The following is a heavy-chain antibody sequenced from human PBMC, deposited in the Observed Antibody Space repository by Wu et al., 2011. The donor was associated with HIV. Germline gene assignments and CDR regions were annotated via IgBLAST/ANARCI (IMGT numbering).Heavy chain of an antibody. J-gene: IGHJ6*03. Sequence: QVQLVQSGAEVKKPGASVKVSCKASGYTFISYDINWVRQATGQGLEWMGWMNPNSGNTGYAQKFQGRVTMTRNTSISTAYMELSSLISEDTAVYYCVSDSPQSKWNYHHYYFMDVWGTGTTVVVSS. V-gene: IGHV1-8*02. CDR2: MNPNSGNT. CDR1: GYTFISYD. D-gene: IGHD1-7*01. CDR3: VSDSPQSKWNYHHYYFMDV.